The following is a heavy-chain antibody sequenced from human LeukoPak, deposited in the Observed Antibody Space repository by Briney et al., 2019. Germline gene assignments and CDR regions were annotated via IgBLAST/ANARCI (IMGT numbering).Heavy chain of an antibody. CDR3: ARQGMYQPLLFDYYYMDV. CDR1: GGSISSYY. CDR2: IYYSGST. D-gene: IGHD2-21*02. V-gene: IGHV4-59*08. J-gene: IGHJ6*03. Sequence: SETLSLTCTVSGGSISSYYWSWIRQPPGKGLEWIGYIYYSGSTNYNPSLKSRVTISVDTSKNQFSLKLSSVTAADTAVYYCARQGMYQPLLFDYYYMDVWGKGTTVTISS.